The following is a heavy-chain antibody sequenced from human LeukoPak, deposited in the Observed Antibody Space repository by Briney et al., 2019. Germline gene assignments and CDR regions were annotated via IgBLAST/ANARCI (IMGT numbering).Heavy chain of an antibody. Sequence: PGGSLRLSCAASGFTFSSHWMSWIRQAPGKGLEWVANIKYDGSETYYMDSVKGRFTISRDNAKNSLYLQMNSLRAEDTAVYFCARGSRYYYYYMDVWGKGTTVTVSS. D-gene: IGHD3-10*01. J-gene: IGHJ6*03. CDR1: GFTFSSHW. CDR2: IKYDGSET. V-gene: IGHV3-7*01. CDR3: ARGSRYYYYYMDV.